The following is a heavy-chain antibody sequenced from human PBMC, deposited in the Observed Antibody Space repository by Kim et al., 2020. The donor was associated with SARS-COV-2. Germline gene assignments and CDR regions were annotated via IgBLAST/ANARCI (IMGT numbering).Heavy chain of an antibody. V-gene: IGHV3-66*01. CDR3: AREGS. J-gene: IGHJ4*02. CDR2: IYRGGST. Sequence: IYRGGSTYYADSVKGRFTISRDNSKDALYLQMNSLRAEDTAVYYCAREGSWGQGTLVTVSS.